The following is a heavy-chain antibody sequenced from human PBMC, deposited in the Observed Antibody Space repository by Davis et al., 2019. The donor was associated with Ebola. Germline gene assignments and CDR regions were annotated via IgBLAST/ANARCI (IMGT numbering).Heavy chain of an antibody. V-gene: IGHV1-69*13. D-gene: IGHD2-2*01. CDR1: GGTFSSYA. J-gene: IGHJ4*02. CDR2: IIPMFGAP. Sequence: AASVKVSCKASGGTFSSYAVSWVRQAPGQGLEWMGGIIPMFGAPTYAQKFQGRVTITADESTTTAYMELSSLRSEDTAVYYCVGQTRGPFDYWGQGTLVTVSS. CDR3: VGQTRGPFDY.